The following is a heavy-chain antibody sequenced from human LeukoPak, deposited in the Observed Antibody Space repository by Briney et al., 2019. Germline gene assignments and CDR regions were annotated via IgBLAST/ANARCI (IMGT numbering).Heavy chain of an antibody. CDR2: IYYSGST. CDR3: ARICSGGSCYSNYYYYYGMDV. J-gene: IGHJ6*02. D-gene: IGHD2-15*01. V-gene: IGHV4-39*01. CDR1: GGSISSSSYY. Sequence: SETLSLTCTVSGGSISSSSYYWGWIRQPPGKGLEWIGSIYYSGSTYYNPSLKSRVTISVDTSKNQFSLKLSSVTAADTAVYYCARICSGGSCYSNYYYYYGMDVWGQGTTVTVSS.